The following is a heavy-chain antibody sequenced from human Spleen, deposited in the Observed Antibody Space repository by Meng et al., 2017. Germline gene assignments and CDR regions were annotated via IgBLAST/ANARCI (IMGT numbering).Heavy chain of an antibody. CDR2: ISASGGST. Sequence: EVQLLESGGGLVQPGGSLRLSCAASGFTFTNYAMTWVRLAPGKGLEWVSTISASGGSTYSTDSVKGRFTVSRDNSKNTLYLQMNSLRAEDTAVYYCVPRTTYFDSWGLGTLVTVSS. CDR3: VPRTTYFDS. CDR1: GFTFTNYA. J-gene: IGHJ4*02. D-gene: IGHD4-11*01. V-gene: IGHV3-23*01.